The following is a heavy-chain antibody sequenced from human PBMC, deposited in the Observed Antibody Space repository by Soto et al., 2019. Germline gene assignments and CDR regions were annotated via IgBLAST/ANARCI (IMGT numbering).Heavy chain of an antibody. J-gene: IGHJ4*02. V-gene: IGHV3-30*18. CDR3: AKELGPPRGSYPDS. Sequence: PGGSLRLSCVASGFTFSSYGMHWVRQTPSKGLEWVSVISYDGSHTHYADSVRGRFTVSRDNSKSTVYLQMNTLRPDDTAVYYCAKELGPPRGSYPDSWDPGTLVTVSS. CDR2: ISYDGSHT. CDR1: GFTFSSYG. D-gene: IGHD1-26*01.